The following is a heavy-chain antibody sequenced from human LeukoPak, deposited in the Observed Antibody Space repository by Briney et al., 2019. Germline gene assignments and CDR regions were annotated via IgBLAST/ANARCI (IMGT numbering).Heavy chain of an antibody. D-gene: IGHD4-17*01. CDR1: GGSISSGGYY. J-gene: IGHJ4*02. Sequence: PSETLSLTCTVSGGSISSGGYYWSWLRQHPGQGLEWIGCIYYSGTTYYHPSLTSRVAISVDTSKNQFSLKLSSVTAADRAVYYCARSGTVTTWNYWGQGTLVTVSS. CDR2: IYYSGTT. CDR3: ARSGTVTTWNY. V-gene: IGHV4-31*03.